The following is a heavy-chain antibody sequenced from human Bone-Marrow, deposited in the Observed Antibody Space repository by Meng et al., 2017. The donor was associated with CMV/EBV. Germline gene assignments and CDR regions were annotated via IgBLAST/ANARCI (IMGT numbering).Heavy chain of an antibody. CDR2: IRYDESNK. J-gene: IGHJ5*02. D-gene: IGHD2-15*01. CDR1: GFTFSSYG. Sequence: GGSLRLSCAASGFTFSSYGMHWVRQAPGKGLEWVAVIRYDESNKYYADSVKGRFTISRDNSKNTLYLQMNSLRAEDTAGYYCAITLRGYCSGGRCDEGSVDPWGQGTLVTVSS. CDR3: AITLRGYCSGGRCDEGSVDP. V-gene: IGHV3-30*02.